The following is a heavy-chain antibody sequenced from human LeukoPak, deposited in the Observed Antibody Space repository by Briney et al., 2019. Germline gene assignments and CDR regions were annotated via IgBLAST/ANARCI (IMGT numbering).Heavy chain of an antibody. Sequence: SETLSLTCTVSGGSISSYYWSWIRQPPGKGLEWIGYIYYSGSTNYNPSLKSRVTISVDTSKNQFSLKLSSVTAADTAVYYCALAYQQQQLVGYNWFDPWGQGTLVTVSS. V-gene: IGHV4-59*08. D-gene: IGHD6-13*01. CDR2: IYYSGST. CDR1: GGSISSYY. CDR3: ALAYQQQQLVGYNWFDP. J-gene: IGHJ5*02.